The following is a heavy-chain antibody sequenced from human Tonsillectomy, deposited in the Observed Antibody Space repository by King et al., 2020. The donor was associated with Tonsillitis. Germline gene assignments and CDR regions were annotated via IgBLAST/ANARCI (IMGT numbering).Heavy chain of an antibody. J-gene: IGHJ4*02. D-gene: IGHD3-10*01. Sequence: QLQESGPGLVKPSQTLSLTCTVSGDSVSSGAFYWNWIRQHPGKGLEWIGSIYYTGLTFYNASLKSRVAMSVDTSKNQFSLRLSSVTVADTAVYYCAGGIYYYGSGTYYGPLDNWGQGTLVTASS. V-gene: IGHV4-31*03. CDR3: AGGIYYYGSGTYYGPLDN. CDR2: IYYTGLT. CDR1: GDSVSSGAFY.